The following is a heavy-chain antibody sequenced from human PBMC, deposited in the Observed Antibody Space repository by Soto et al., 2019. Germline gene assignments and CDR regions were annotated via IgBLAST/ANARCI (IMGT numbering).Heavy chain of an antibody. CDR1: GGTFSNHA. V-gene: IGHV1-69*12. J-gene: IGHJ3*02. CDR3: AREVAADGTFREDVFDI. D-gene: IGHD6-13*01. CDR2: IIPIFSTT. Sequence: QVHLVQSGDEVKKPGSSVKVSCQAPGGTFSNHAINWVRQAPGQGLEWMGRIIPIFSTTNYAQKFQGRVTMTADESTITAYLELSSLKHDDTAVYYCAREVAADGTFREDVFDIWGQGTLVTVSS.